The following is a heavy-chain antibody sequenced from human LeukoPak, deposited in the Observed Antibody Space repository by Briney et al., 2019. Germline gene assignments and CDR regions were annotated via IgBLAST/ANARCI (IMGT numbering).Heavy chain of an antibody. Sequence: ASVKVSCKASGYTFTGYYMHWVRQAPGQGLEWMGWINPNSGGTNYAQTFQGRVTMTRDTSISTAYLELSRLRSDDTAVHYCARVGRGVAWGATVYWFDPWGQGTLVTVSS. CDR2: INPNSGGT. CDR3: ARVGRGVAWGATVYWFDP. CDR1: GYTFTGYY. V-gene: IGHV1-2*02. D-gene: IGHD1-26*01. J-gene: IGHJ5*02.